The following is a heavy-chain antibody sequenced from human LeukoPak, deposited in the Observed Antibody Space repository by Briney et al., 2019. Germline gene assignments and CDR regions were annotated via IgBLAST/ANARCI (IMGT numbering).Heavy chain of an antibody. CDR3: AKDRIAAAGTVDY. CDR2: ISGSGDTT. D-gene: IGHD6-13*01. Sequence: GGFLRLSCAATGFTFSSYAMTWVRQAPGKGLEWVSGISGSGDTTYYADSVKGRFTISRDNSKNTLYLQMNSLRAEDTAIYYCAKDRIAAAGTVDYWGQGTLVTVSS. V-gene: IGHV3-23*01. CDR1: GFTFSSYA. J-gene: IGHJ4*02.